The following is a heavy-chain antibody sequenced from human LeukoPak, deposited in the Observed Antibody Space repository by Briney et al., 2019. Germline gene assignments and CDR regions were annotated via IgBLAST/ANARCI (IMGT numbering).Heavy chain of an antibody. CDR1: GGSISSSSYY. D-gene: IGHD4-17*01. J-gene: IGHJ4*02. CDR3: ARLALTTVTTSLDY. V-gene: IGHV4-39*01. CDR2: IYYSGST. Sequence: SETLSLTCTVSGGSISSSSYYWGWIRQPPGKGLEWIGSIYYSGSTYYNPSLKSRVTISVDTSKNQFSLKLSSVTAADTAVYYCARLALTTVTTSLDYWGQGTLVTVSS.